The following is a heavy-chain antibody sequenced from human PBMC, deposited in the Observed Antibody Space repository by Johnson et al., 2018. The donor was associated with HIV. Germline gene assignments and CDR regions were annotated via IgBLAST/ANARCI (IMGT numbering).Heavy chain of an antibody. CDR2: IWYDGSNK. V-gene: IGHV3-33*03. Sequence: QVQLVESGGGVVQPGRSLRLSCRASGFTFSSHGMHWVRQAPGKGLEWVAFIWYDGSNKYYGDSVKGRFTISRDNSKNTLYLQMNSLRVDDTAMYYCAKADTMAGDAFDIWGQGTMVTVSS. D-gene: IGHD2-2*01. CDR3: AKADTMAGDAFDI. J-gene: IGHJ3*02. CDR1: GFTFSSHG.